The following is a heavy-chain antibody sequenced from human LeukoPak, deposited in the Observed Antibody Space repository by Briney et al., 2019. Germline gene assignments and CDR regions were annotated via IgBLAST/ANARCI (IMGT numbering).Heavy chain of an antibody. J-gene: IGHJ4*02. CDR1: GDIFTSSF. CDR2: INPGRGNT. CDR3: AGEPRDTYYFDD. V-gene: IGHV1-46*01. D-gene: IGHD5-18*01. Sequence: ASVKVSCKASGDIFTSSFVHWVRQAPGQGLEWMGIINPGRGNTGYAQKFKGRVTMTRDTSTSTVYMELSSLRSEDTAVYYCAGEPRDTYYFDDWGQGTLVTVSS.